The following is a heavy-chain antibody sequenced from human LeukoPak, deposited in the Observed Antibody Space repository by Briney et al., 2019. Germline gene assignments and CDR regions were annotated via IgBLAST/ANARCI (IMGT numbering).Heavy chain of an antibody. CDR3: AGASYDSSGVH. Sequence: SETLSLTCTVSGGSISSYYWSWIRQPPGKGLEWFGYIYYSGSTNYNPSLKSRVTISVDTSKNQFSLKLSSVTAADTAVYYCAGASYDSSGVHWGQGTLVTVSS. V-gene: IGHV4-59*01. J-gene: IGHJ4*02. CDR2: IYYSGST. CDR1: GGSISSYY. D-gene: IGHD3-22*01.